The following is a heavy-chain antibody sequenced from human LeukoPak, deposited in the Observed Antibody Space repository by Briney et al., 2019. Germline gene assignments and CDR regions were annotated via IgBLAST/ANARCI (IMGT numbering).Heavy chain of an antibody. D-gene: IGHD2-2*01. CDR1: GGSISSGSYY. Sequence: SETLSLTCTVSGGSISSGSYYWSWIRQPAGKGLEWIGYIYYSGSTNYNPSLKSRVTISVDTSKNQFSLKLSSVTAADTAVYYCARGRNNIVVVPAAISSWFDPWGQGTLVTVSS. V-gene: IGHV4-61*10. CDR2: IYYSGST. CDR3: ARGRNNIVVVPAAISSWFDP. J-gene: IGHJ5*02.